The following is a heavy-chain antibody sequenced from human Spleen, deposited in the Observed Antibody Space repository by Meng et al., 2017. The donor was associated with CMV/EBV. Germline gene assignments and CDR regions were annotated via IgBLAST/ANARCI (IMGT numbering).Heavy chain of an antibody. CDR3: ARDLKGLGATINWFDP. Sequence: LETLSLTCTVSGGSVSSGSYYWSWIRQPPGKGLEWIGYIYYSGSTNYNPSLKSRVTISVDTSKNQFSLKLSSVTAADTAVYYCARDLKGLGATINWFDPWGQGTLVTVSS. J-gene: IGHJ5*02. V-gene: IGHV4-61*01. CDR1: GGSVSSGSYY. CDR2: IYYSGST. D-gene: IGHD1-26*01.